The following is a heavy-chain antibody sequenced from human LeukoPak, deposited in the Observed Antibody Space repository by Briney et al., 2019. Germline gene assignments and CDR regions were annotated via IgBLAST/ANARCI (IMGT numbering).Heavy chain of an antibody. CDR3: GYYDSSGYSF. Sequence: PGGSLRLSCAASGFTFSDHYMDWVRQAPGKGLEWIGEIKHSGSTNYNPSLKSRVTISVDTSKNQFSLKLSSVTAADTAVYYCGYYDSSGYSFWGQGTLVTVSS. V-gene: IGHV4-34*08. CDR2: IKHSGST. D-gene: IGHD3-22*01. J-gene: IGHJ4*02. CDR1: GFTFSDHY.